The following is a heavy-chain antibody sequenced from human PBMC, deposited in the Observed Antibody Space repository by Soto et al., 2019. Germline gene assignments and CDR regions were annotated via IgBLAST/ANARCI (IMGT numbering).Heavy chain of an antibody. J-gene: IGHJ6*02. D-gene: IGHD3-3*02. CDR1: GFTFTTYA. CDR3: ATNSHFWICGTYG. V-gene: IGHV3-23*01. Sequence: PGWSLRLSCAASGFTFTTYAMTWVRQAPGQGLEWVSIISSSGDGTYYVDSVKGRFTISRDNSRNTLNLQMNNLRAEDTAVYYCATNSHFWICGTYGWGHVTTVTLAS. CDR2: ISSSGDGT.